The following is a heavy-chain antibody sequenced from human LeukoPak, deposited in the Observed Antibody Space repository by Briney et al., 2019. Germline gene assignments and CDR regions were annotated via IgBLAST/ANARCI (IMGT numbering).Heavy chain of an antibody. J-gene: IGHJ5*02. Sequence: ASVKVSCKVSGYTLTELSMHWVRQAPGKGLEWMGGFDPEDGETIYAQKFQGRVTMTEDTSTDTAYMELSSLRSEDTAVYYCATAYDSSSWYTWFDPWGQGTLVTVSS. CDR2: FDPEDGET. V-gene: IGHV1-24*01. CDR1: GYTLTELS. D-gene: IGHD6-13*01. CDR3: ATAYDSSSWYTWFDP.